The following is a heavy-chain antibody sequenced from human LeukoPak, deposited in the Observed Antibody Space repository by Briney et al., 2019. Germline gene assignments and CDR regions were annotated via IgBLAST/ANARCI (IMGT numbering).Heavy chain of an antibody. V-gene: IGHV5-51*01. CDR1: GYRFTNYW. J-gene: IGHJ4*02. D-gene: IGHD1-26*01. CDR2: IYPGDSET. CDR3: ARRRDLYSGSYYPFDY. Sequence: GESLTISCKGSGYRFTNYWIGWVRQMPGKGLEWTGIIYPGDSETRYSPSFQGQVTISADKSISTAYLQWSSLKASDTAMYYCARRRDLYSGSYYPFDYWGQGTLVTVSS.